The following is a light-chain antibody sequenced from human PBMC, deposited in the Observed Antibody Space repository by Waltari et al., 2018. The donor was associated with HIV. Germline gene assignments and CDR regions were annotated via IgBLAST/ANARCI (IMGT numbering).Light chain of an antibody. J-gene: IGLJ2*01. CDR2: EFS. CDR1: NSDVGDYNY. V-gene: IGLV2-14*01. Sequence: QSALTQPASVSGSPGQSITISCTGTNSDVGDYNYVSWYQQHPGKAPKLMIFEFSNRPSGVSNRFSGSKSGNTASLTISGLQAEDEADYYCSSYTSTSIPVFGGGTKLTVL. CDR3: SSYTSTSIPV.